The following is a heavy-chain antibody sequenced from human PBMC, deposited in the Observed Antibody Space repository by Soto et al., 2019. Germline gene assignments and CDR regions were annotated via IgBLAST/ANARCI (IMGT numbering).Heavy chain of an antibody. J-gene: IGHJ4*02. V-gene: IGHV4-31*03. CDR2: IDYSGST. CDR1: GGSITSGGYY. Sequence: QVQLQESGPGLVKPSQTLSLTCTVSGGSITSGGYYWSWIRQHPGKGLAWIGYIDYSGSTDYNPSLKSRVTISVDTSKNLFSLKVSSVTAADTAVYYCARAPRYFDILTGSYYFDYWGQGTLVTVSS. D-gene: IGHD3-9*01. CDR3: ARAPRYFDILTGSYYFDY.